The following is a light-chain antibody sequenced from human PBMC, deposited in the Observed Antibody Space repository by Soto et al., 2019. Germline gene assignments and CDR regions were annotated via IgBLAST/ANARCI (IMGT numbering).Light chain of an antibody. CDR3: QRYNNWPLT. CDR2: DTS. CDR1: QSISDT. V-gene: IGKV3-15*01. J-gene: IGKJ4*01. Sequence: EVVMRQSPATLSVSPGRRATLSCRASQSISDTLAWYQQKPGQAPRLLIYDTSARATGAPARFSGSRSGPEFTLTINSLQSEDFAIYYCQRYNNWPLTFGGGTKVDIK.